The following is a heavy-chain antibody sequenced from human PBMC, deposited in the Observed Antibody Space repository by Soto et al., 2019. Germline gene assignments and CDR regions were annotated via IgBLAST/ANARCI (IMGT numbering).Heavy chain of an antibody. Sequence: QVQLVQSGAEVKKPRSSVKVSCKASGGTFSNHAISWVRQAPGQGLEWKGGIVPMFGTSNYAQKFQVRITTTADKSTNTAYMELSRLTSEDTAGYYCARGEEFDYYYGVDVWGQGTTVTVSS. D-gene: IGHD3-10*01. J-gene: IGHJ6*02. V-gene: IGHV1-69*06. CDR2: IVPMFGTS. CDR1: GGTFSNHA. CDR3: ARGEEFDYYYGVDV.